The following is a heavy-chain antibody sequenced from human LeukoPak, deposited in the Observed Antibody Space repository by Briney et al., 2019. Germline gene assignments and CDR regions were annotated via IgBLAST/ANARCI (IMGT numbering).Heavy chain of an antibody. CDR1: GFTFSSYS. D-gene: IGHD6-19*01. Sequence: GGSLRLSCAASGFTFSSYSMNWVRQAPGKGLEWVASISSSSSYIYYADSVKGRFTISGDNAKNSLYLQMNSLRAEDTAVYYCATVAGNFDYWGQGTLVTVSS. J-gene: IGHJ4*02. CDR2: ISSSSSYI. V-gene: IGHV3-21*01. CDR3: ATVAGNFDY.